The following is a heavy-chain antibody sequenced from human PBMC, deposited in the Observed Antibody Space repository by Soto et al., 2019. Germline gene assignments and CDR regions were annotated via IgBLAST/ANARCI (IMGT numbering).Heavy chain of an antibody. CDR3: VRAGQWPS. Sequence: ASVKVSCKASGYTFSNYGITWVRQAPGQRLEWMGWINAGNGNTKYSQKFQGRVTITRDTSATTAYMELIGLISEDTAMFYCVRAGQWPSWGKGTLVPVSP. CDR1: GYTFSNYG. J-gene: IGHJ5*02. CDR2: INAGNGNT. V-gene: IGHV1-3*01. D-gene: IGHD6-19*01.